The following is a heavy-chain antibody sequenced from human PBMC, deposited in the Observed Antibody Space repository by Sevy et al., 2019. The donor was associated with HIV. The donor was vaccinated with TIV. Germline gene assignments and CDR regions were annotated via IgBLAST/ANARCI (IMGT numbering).Heavy chain of an antibody. J-gene: IGHJ6*02. CDR2: IRFDGSMK. Sequence: GGSLRLSCAASGFRFSDYGMHWVRQAPGKGLEWVSLIRFDGSMKYIADSVKGRFTISRDKVKDTLYLQMNSLRPEDTAVYYCAKDHYDYRTGYYGYYGMDVRGQGTTVTVSS. CDR3: AKDHYDYRTGYYGYYGMDV. D-gene: IGHD3-3*01. CDR1: GFRFSDYG. V-gene: IGHV3-30*02.